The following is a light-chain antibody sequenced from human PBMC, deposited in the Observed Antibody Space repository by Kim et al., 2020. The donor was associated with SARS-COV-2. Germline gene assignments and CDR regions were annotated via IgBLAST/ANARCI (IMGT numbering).Light chain of an antibody. Sequence: ESVLTQSPGTLSLSPGERATLSCRASQSLDSIDLAWYQHKPGQAPRLLIYGASSRATGIQDRFSGSGSGTDFTLTINRMEPEDFAIYYYQQYGATFGGGTKVDIK. CDR3: QQYGAT. CDR1: QSLDSID. CDR2: GAS. V-gene: IGKV3-20*01. J-gene: IGKJ4*01.